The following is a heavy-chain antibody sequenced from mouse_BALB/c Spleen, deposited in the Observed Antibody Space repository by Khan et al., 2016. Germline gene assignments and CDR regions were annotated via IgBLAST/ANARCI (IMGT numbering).Heavy chain of an antibody. CDR2: INPSNGDT. CDR3: TRAGYDYPFAY. Sequence: QVQLQQSGAELVKPGASVKLSCKASGYTFTSYYMYWVKQRPGQGLEWIGEINPSNGDTNFNERFKSKATLTVDKSSSTTYMKLSSLTSEDSAVYYCTRAGYDYPFAYWGQGTLVTVSA. J-gene: IGHJ3*01. V-gene: IGHV1S81*02. D-gene: IGHD2-4*01. CDR1: GYTFTSYY.